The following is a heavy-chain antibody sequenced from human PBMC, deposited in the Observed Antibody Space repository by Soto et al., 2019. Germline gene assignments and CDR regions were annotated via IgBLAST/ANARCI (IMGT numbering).Heavy chain of an antibody. CDR3: ASAPMPYYDILTGYDY. V-gene: IGHV4-30-2*01. D-gene: IGHD3-9*01. CDR1: GGSISSGGYS. Sequence: SETLSLTCAVSGGSISSGGYSWSWIRQPPGKGLEWIGYIYHSGSTYYNPSLKSRVTISVDRSKNQFSLKLSSVTAADTAVYYCASAPMPYYDILTGYDYWGQGTLVTVSS. CDR2: IYHSGST. J-gene: IGHJ4*02.